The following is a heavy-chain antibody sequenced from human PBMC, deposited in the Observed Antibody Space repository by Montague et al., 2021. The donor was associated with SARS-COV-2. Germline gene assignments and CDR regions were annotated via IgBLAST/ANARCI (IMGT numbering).Heavy chain of an antibody. CDR1: GDSDCVEALR. Sequence: CAISGDSDCVEALRRKWVEHTSSLRPEWLVGSYFRSKRNYDYAVSVKSRMTISPDTSKNQFSLQLSSVTPEDRAVYYCARDPRYSLSWSFDYWGRGTLVTVSS. D-gene: IGHD6-13*01. V-gene: IGHV6-1*01. J-gene: IGHJ4*02. CDR2: SYFRSKRNY. CDR3: ARDPRYSLSWSFDY.